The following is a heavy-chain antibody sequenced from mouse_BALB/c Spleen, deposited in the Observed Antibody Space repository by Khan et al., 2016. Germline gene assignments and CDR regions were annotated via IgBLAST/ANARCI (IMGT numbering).Heavy chain of an antibody. CDR2: IAPANGNT. CDR3: ARSPYDYDVGFAY. J-gene: IGHJ3*01. Sequence: VQLQPSGAELVKPGASVKLSCTASGFNIKDTYMHWVKQRPEQGLEWIGRIAPANGNTKYVPKFQGKATITADTSSNPAYLQLSSLTSEDTAVYYCARSPYDYDVGFAYWGQGTLVTVSA. V-gene: IGHV14-3*02. D-gene: IGHD2-4*01. CDR1: GFNIKDTY.